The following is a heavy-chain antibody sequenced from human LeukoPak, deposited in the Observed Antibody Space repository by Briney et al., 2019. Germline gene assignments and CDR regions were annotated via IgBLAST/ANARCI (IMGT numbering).Heavy chain of an antibody. CDR1: GFTFSSYA. D-gene: IGHD2-21*02. CDR2: ISGGGDIT. V-gene: IGHV3-23*01. Sequence: GGSLRLSCAASGFTFSSYAMSWVRKTPGKGLEWVSAISGGGDITYYADSVTGRFTISRDNSKDTLFLQMHSLRPGDTAVYYCVREDTPATANYWGQGTLVTISS. CDR3: VREDTPATANY. J-gene: IGHJ4*02.